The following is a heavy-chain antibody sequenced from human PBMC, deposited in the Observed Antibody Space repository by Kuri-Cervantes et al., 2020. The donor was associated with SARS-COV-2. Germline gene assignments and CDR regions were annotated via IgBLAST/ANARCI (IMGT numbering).Heavy chain of an antibody. D-gene: IGHD4-17*01. V-gene: IGHV4-38-2*01. CDR3: ARGTTVTDPQLIRGSDWYFDL. Sequence: SQTLSLTCAVSGYSIGSGYYWGWIRQPPGKGLEWIGSIYHSGSTYYNPSLKSRVTISVDTSKNQFSLKLSSVTAADTAVYYCARGTTVTDPQLIRGSDWYFDLWGRGTLVTVSS. J-gene: IGHJ2*01. CDR2: IYHSGST. CDR1: GYSIGSGYY.